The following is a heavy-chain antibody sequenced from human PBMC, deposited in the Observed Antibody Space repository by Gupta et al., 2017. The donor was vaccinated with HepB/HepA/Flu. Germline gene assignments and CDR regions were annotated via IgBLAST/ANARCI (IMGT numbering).Heavy chain of an antibody. V-gene: IGHV4-59*08. Sequence: QVQLQESGPGLVKPSETLSLTCTVARGSISSYYWSWNRPPPGKGLEWIGYTYYSGNTNYNPALKSRVTISVDTSKNQFSLKLSSVTAADTAVYYCARHATYNSGWDVYFDYWGQGTLVTVSS. CDR2: TYYSGNT. D-gene: IGHD6-19*01. CDR1: RGSISSYY. J-gene: IGHJ4*02. CDR3: ARHATYNSGWDVYFDY.